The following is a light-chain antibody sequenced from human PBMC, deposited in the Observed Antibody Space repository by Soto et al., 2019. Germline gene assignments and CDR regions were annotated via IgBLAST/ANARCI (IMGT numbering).Light chain of an antibody. CDR2: EVS. J-gene: IGLJ1*01. V-gene: IGLV2-14*01. Sequence: QSALTQPASVSGSPGQSITISCTGTSSDVGGYNYVSWYQQHPGKAPKLMIYEVSNRPSGVSNRFSGSKSGNTASLTISGLQAEDEADYYCSSYTSSGTLGVFGTGTKVTVL. CDR3: SSYTSSGTLGV. CDR1: SSDVGGYNY.